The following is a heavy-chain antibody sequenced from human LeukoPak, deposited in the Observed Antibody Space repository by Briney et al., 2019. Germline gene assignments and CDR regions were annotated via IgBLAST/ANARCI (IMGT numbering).Heavy chain of an antibody. V-gene: IGHV4-59*02. J-gene: IGHJ4*02. CDR3: IRSRSGSYGYFDY. Sequence: PSETLSLTCTISGGSVSDYYWSWIRQSPGKGLEWIGYIYYTGSITYNPSLKSRVTISVDTSKNQFSLKLSSVTAADTAVYYCIRSRSGSYGYFDYWGQGTLVTVSS. CDR1: GGSVSDYY. D-gene: IGHD3-10*01. CDR2: IYYTGSI.